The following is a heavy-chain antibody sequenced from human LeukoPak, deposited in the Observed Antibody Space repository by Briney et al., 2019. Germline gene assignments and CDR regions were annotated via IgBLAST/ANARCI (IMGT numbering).Heavy chain of an antibody. J-gene: IGHJ4*02. CDR3: ARASGWYFFDY. CDR2: IYYSGST. CDR1: GGSINSRPYY. D-gene: IGHD6-19*01. V-gene: IGHV4-39*07. Sequence: SETLSLTCSVSGGSINSRPYYWGWIRQPPGKGLEWIGNIYYSGSTYYNPSLKSRVTISVDTSKNQFSLKLSSVTAADTAVYYCARASGWYFFDYWGQGTLVTVSS.